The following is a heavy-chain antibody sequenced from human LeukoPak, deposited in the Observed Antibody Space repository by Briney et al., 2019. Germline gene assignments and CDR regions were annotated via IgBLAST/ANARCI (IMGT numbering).Heavy chain of an antibody. J-gene: IGHJ4*02. CDR3: AREDAAAMDY. V-gene: IGHV3-53*01. D-gene: IGHD6-13*01. Sequence: GGSLRLSCAASGFTFSSHDMHWVRQAPGKGLEWVSVIYSGGSTYYADSVKGRFTISRDNSKNTLYLQMNSLRAEDTAVYYCAREDAAAMDYWGQGTLVTVSS. CDR2: IYSGGST. CDR1: GFTFSSHD.